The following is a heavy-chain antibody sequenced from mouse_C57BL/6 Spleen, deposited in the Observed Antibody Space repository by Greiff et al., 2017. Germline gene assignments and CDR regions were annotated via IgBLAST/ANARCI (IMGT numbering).Heavy chain of an antibody. D-gene: IGHD4-1*01. CDR2: ITPNNGGT. V-gene: IGHV1-18*01. CDR1: GYTFTDYN. J-gene: IGHJ4*01. CDR3: ARLTGKGFYAMDY. Sequence: VQLQQSGPELVKPGASVKIPCKASGYTFTDYNMDWVKQSHGKSLEWIGDITPNNGGTIYNQKFKGKATLTVDKSSSTAYMELRSLTSEDTAVYYCARLTGKGFYAMDYWGQGTSVTVSS.